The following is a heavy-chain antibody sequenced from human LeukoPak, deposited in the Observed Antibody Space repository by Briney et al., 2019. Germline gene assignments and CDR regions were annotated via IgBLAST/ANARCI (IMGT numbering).Heavy chain of an antibody. CDR3: ARVAVTRSFDY. CDR2: VNDSGGT. D-gene: IGHD2-21*02. V-gene: IGHV4-34*01. CDR1: IDSFTNYY. Sequence: SETLSLTCAVYIDSFTNYYWNWIRQTPGKGLEWIGEVNDSGGTNINPSLRSRVILSVDTSKNQFSLKLISVTAADTAVYYCARVAVTRSFDYWGQGTLVTVSS. J-gene: IGHJ4*02.